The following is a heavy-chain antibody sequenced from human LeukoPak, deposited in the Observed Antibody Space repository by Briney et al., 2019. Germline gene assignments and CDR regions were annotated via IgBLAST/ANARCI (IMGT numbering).Heavy chain of an antibody. CDR1: GASLSGGNYY. CDR3: ARDRQEAGVRVSSFEY. Sequence: PSETLSLTCTVSGASLSGGNYYWSWIRQPAGKGLEWIGRLYSGVSNQYSPSHQYNPSLKSRVSISADTSRNQFSLTLNSVTAADTATYYCARDRQEAGVRVSSFEYWGQGTPVTVSS. V-gene: IGHV4-61*02. D-gene: IGHD6-13*01. CDR2: LYSGVSNQYSPSH. J-gene: IGHJ4*02.